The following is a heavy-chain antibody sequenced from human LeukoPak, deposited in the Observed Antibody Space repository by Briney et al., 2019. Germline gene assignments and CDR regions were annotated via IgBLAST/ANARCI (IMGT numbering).Heavy chain of an antibody. V-gene: IGHV1-2*02. J-gene: IGHJ4*02. CDR3: ARDGSFDY. CDR2: INPNNGVA. D-gene: IGHD5-12*01. Sequence: ASVKVSCKASGGTLNTYSISWVRQAPGQGLEWMGWINPNNGVAKYAQKFQGRVTLTRDTSITTAYMEMNRLGSDDTAVFYCARDGSFDYWGQGTLVTVSS. CDR1: GGTLNTYS.